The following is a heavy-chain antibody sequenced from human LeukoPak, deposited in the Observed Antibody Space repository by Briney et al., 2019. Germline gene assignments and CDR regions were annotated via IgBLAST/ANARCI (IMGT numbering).Heavy chain of an antibody. Sequence: GRSLRLSCAASGFTFSSYAMHWVRQAPGKGLEWVSGISWNSGSIGYADSVKGRFTISRDNAKNSLYLQMNSLRAEDTALYYCAKGKERWLQLDYFDYWGQGTLVTVSS. V-gene: IGHV3-9*01. CDR1: GFTFSSYA. D-gene: IGHD5-24*01. CDR2: ISWNSGSI. CDR3: AKGKERWLQLDYFDY. J-gene: IGHJ4*02.